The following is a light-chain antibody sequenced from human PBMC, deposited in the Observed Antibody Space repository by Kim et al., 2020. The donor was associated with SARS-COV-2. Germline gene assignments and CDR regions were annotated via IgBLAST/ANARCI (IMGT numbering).Light chain of an antibody. Sequence: QSVLTQPPSVSAAPGQKVTISCSGSSSTLGSYYVSWYRQFPGTAPELLIYDNNQRPSGIPDRFSGSKSGRTASLDITELQTGDEADYYCGTWDTSLAVGVFGGGTQLTVL. CDR3: GTWDTSLAVGV. CDR2: DNN. CDR1: SSTLGSYY. J-gene: IGLJ3*02. V-gene: IGLV1-51*01.